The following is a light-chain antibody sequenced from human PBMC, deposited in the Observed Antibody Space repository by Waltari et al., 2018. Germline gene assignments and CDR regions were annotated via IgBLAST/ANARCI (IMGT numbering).Light chain of an antibody. CDR1: QTVLYSSNNKNY. CDR2: WAS. V-gene: IGKV4-1*01. J-gene: IGKJ1*01. CDR3: QQYYTTPT. Sequence: DIVMTQSLDSLAVSLGEMATITCKSSQTVLYSSNNKNYLPWYQQKAGQSPKLLLYWASTRESGVPDRFSGSGSGTDFTLTINSLQAEDVAVYYCQQYYTTPTFGQGTKVEIK.